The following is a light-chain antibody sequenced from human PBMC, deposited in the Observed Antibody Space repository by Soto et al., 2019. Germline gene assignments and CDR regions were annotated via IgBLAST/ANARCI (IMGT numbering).Light chain of an antibody. V-gene: IGKV3-20*01. CDR1: QSVGSTY. J-gene: IGKJ1*01. Sequence: EIVLTQSPGTLSVSPGERATLSCRASQSVGSTYLAWYQQKPGQAPRLLIYGASTRATGIPDRCSGSGSGTYFTLTISRLEPEDFAVYYCQQNGYSRTFGEGTKVDIK. CDR2: GAS. CDR3: QQNGYSRT.